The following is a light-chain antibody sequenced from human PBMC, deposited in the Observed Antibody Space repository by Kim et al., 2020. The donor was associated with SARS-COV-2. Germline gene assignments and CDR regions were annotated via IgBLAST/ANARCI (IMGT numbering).Light chain of an antibody. CDR3: QSFDRGLTASV. Sequence: QSVLTQPPSVSGAPGQRVTISCSGSTSNIGAGYDVHWYQQVLGSAPKLLIYDNGNRPSGVPDRFSGAKSGTSASLAITGLQPEDEADYYCQSFDRGLTASVFGGGTQLTVL. CDR2: DNG. J-gene: IGLJ7*01. CDR1: TSNIGAGYD. V-gene: IGLV1-40*01.